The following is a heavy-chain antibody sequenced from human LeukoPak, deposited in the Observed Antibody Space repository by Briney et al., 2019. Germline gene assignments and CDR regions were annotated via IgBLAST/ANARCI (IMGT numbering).Heavy chain of an antibody. CDR2: IYHSGST. D-gene: IGHD4-17*01. V-gene: IGHV4-30-2*01. CDR3: AREDPQTTVPEGMDV. J-gene: IGHJ6*02. CDR1: GGSISSGGYS. Sequence: SETLSLTCAVSGGSISSGGYSWSWIRQPPGKGLEWIGYIYHSGSTYYNPSLRSRVTISVDTSKNQFSLQLRSVTAADTAVYYCAREDPQTTVPEGMDVWGQGTTVTVSS.